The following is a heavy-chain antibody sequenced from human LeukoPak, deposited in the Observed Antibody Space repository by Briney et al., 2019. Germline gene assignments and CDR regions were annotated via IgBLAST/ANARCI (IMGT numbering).Heavy chain of an antibody. CDR2: INHSGST. J-gene: IGHJ4*02. D-gene: IGHD2-2*01. Sequence: PSETLSLTCSVSGYSISSNDYWAWMRQPPGKGLEWIGTINHSGSTYFNPFLKSRVSVSVDTSKNQVSLRLSSVTVADTAVYYCARVCSSGRCLDYWGQGTLVTVSS. CDR1: GYSISSNDY. CDR3: ARVCSSGRCLDY. V-gene: IGHV4-38-2*02.